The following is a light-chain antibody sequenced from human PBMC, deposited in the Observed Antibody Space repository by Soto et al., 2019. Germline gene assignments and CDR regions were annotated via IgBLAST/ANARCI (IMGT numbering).Light chain of an antibody. CDR3: HSRA. CDR2: DAS. V-gene: IGKV1-5*01. J-gene: IGKJ5*01. Sequence: DIQLTQTPSTLSASLGDEVTITCRASQTISRWLAWYQHKPGRAPRLLIYDASTLESGVPSRFSGSGSETEFTLTISRLQPDDFATYFCHSRAFGQGTRLEI. CDR1: QTISRW.